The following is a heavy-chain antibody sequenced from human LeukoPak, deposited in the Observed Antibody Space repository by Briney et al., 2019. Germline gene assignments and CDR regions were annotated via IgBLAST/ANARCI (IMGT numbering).Heavy chain of an antibody. D-gene: IGHD5-24*01. J-gene: IGHJ4*02. Sequence: PSETLSLTCTVSGGSISTYYWSWIRQPPGKGLEWIGEINHSGSTNYNPSLKSRVTISVDTSKNQFSLKLSSVTAADTAVYYCARGLLDGYNYWGQGTLVTVSS. CDR3: ARGLLDGYNY. CDR1: GGSISTYY. V-gene: IGHV4-34*01. CDR2: INHSGST.